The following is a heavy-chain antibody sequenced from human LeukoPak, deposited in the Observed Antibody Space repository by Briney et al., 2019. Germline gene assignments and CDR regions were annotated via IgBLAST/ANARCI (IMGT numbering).Heavy chain of an antibody. CDR3: ARESYDILTGYYNRPNYFDY. D-gene: IGHD3-9*01. J-gene: IGHJ4*02. CDR1: GFTFSNYA. CDR2: ISGSGGST. V-gene: IGHV3-23*01. Sequence: GGSLRLSCAASGFTFSNYAMTWVRQAPGKGLEWGSAISGSGGSTYYADSVKGRFTVSRDNSKNTLYLQMNSLRAEDTAVYYCARESYDILTGYYNRPNYFDYWGQGTLVTVSS.